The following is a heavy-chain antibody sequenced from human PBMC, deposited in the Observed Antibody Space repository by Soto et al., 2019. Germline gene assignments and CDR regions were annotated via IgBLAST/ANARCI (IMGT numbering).Heavy chain of an antibody. CDR1: GFSFSDRY. J-gene: IGHJ4*02. CDR2: IRTKLNRYSS. Sequence: PGGSLRLSCAASGFSFSDRYMDWVRQAPGKGLEWVGRIRTKLNRYSSDYAAAVAGRFTISREDSRNSLYLQMNSLRSEDTAVYYCASSTTSCHGGVCSLDYWGQGTMVTGSS. V-gene: IGHV3-72*01. D-gene: IGHD2-2*01. CDR3: ASSTTSCHGGVCSLDY.